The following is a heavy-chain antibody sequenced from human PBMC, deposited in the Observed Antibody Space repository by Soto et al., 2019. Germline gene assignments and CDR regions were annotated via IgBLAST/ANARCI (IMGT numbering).Heavy chain of an antibody. CDR2: ISYDGSNK. J-gene: IGHJ6*02. Sequence: QVQLVESGGGVVQPGRSLSLSCAASGFTFSSYGMHWVRQAPGTGLAWVAVISYDGSNKYYADSVKGRFTISRDNSKNTLYLQMNSLSAEDTAVYYCAKDLDIITMGPLGMDVWGQGTTVTVSS. V-gene: IGHV3-30*18. D-gene: IGHD3-10*01. CDR1: GFTFSSYG. CDR3: AKDLDIITMGPLGMDV.